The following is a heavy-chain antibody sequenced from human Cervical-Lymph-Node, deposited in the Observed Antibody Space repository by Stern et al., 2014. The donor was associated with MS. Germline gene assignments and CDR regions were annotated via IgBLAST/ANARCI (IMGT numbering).Heavy chain of an antibody. D-gene: IGHD1-1*01. Sequence: EVQLVESGGGAIQPGGSLRLSCTAPRFTVSRDYMTWVRQAPGKGLEWVSLITNVGSTFYTDSVKGRFTISRDDSKNTVYLHMTSLRAEDTAMYYCARDTSSPERSDWWGQGTLVTVSS. J-gene: IGHJ4*02. V-gene: IGHV3-53*01. CDR1: RFTVSRDY. CDR3: ARDTSSPERSDW. CDR2: ITNVGST.